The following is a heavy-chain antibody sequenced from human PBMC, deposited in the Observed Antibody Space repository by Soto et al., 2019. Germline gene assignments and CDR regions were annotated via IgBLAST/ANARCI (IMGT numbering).Heavy chain of an antibody. D-gene: IGHD1-1*01. CDR3: ARRGLNDTFAP. CDR2: IFYTGST. CDR1: GGSINISGYY. Sequence: PSETLSLTCTVSGGSINISGYYWGWLRQPPGKGLEWIGSIFYTGSTYYNPSVKSRVSMSVDTSKNQFSLKLSSVTAADTAVYYCARRGLNDTFAPWGQGTLVTV. V-gene: IGHV4-39*01. J-gene: IGHJ5*02.